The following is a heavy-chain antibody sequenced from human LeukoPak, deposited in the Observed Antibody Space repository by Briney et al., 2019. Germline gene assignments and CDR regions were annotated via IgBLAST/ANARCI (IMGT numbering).Heavy chain of an antibody. V-gene: IGHV4-39*07. J-gene: IGHJ4*02. CDR2: VYYSGTT. D-gene: IGHD2-21*01. CDR3: ARHDGGAYHFDY. CDR1: GGSISLSYYY. Sequence: SETLSLTCSVSGGSISLSYYYWGWIRQPPGKALEWIGSVYYSGTTSYNPSLKSRVTISVDMSKNHFSLRLSSVTAADTAVYYCARHDGGAYHFDYWGQGTLVTVSS.